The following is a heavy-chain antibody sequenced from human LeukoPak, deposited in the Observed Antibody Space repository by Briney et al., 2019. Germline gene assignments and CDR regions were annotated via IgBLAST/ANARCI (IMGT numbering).Heavy chain of an antibody. J-gene: IGHJ6*02. D-gene: IGHD3-10*01. CDR1: GGSFSGYY. Sequence: SETLSLTCAVYGGSFSGYYWSWIRQPPGKGLEWIGEINHSGSTNYNPSLKSRVTISVDTSKNQFSLKLSSVTAADTAVYYCARVSHYYGSGSYSPYYYYGMDVWGQGTTVTVSS. V-gene: IGHV4-34*01. CDR2: INHSGST. CDR3: ARVSHYYGSGSYSPYYYYGMDV.